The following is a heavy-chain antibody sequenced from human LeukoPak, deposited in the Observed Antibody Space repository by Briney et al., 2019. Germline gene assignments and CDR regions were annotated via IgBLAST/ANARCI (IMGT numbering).Heavy chain of an antibody. Sequence: GGSLRLSCAASGFTFSNAWMSWVRQAPGKGLEWVGRIKSKTGGGTTDYAAPVKGRFTISRDDSKNTLYLQMNSLKTEDTAVYYCTKYYYDSSGYLYYFDSWGQGTLVTVSS. CDR1: GFTFSNAW. V-gene: IGHV3-15*01. CDR2: IKSKTGGGTT. D-gene: IGHD3-22*01. J-gene: IGHJ4*02. CDR3: TKYYYDSSGYLYYFDS.